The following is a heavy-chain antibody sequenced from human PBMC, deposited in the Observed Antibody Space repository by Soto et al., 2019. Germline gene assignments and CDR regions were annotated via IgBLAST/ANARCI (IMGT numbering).Heavy chain of an antibody. J-gene: IGHJ4*02. CDR2: VNPGNGTK. CDR3: ARDTYANFDY. V-gene: IGHV1-2*02. D-gene: IGHD2-8*01. Sequence: ASVKVSCKASGYTFTAYYIHWVRQAPGQGLEWMGWVNPGNGTKSFAQKFQGRVTMTRDTSISTAYMELSGLRSDDTAMYYCARDTYANFDYWGKGTLVNVYS. CDR1: GYTFTAYY.